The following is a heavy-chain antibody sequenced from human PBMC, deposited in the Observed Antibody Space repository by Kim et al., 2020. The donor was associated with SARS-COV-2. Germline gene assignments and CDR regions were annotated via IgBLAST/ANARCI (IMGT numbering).Heavy chain of an antibody. Sequence: SETLSLTCTVSGGSISNYYWSWIRQPPGKGLEWIGYIYYSGSTNYNPSLRSRVTISVDTSKNQFSLKLSSVTAADTAVYYCARGGARSVAFDIWGQGTMGTGSS. D-gene: IGHD3-16*01. CDR3: ARGGARSVAFDI. J-gene: IGHJ3*02. CDR1: GGSISNYY. V-gene: IGHV4-59*01. CDR2: IYYSGST.